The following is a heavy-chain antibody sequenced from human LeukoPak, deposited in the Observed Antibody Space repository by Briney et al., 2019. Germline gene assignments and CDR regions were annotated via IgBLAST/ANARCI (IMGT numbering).Heavy chain of an antibody. J-gene: IGHJ5*02. CDR2: ISGSSDFI. V-gene: IGHV3-21*01. CDR1: GFTFSNYN. CDR3: ARQLTGAPIDH. D-gene: IGHD3-9*01. Sequence: GGSLRLSCVASGFTFSNYNMNWVRRAPGKGLEWVSSISGSSDFIYYADSMKGRFTISRDNAKNSLFLDINSLRVEDKAVYYCARQLTGAPIDHWGQGVLVTVSS.